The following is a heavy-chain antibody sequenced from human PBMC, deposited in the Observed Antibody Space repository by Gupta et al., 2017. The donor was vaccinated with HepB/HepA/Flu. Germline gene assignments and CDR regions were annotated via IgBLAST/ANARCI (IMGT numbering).Heavy chain of an antibody. CDR1: GGSMSTYY. D-gene: IGHD3-22*01. CDR2: IDHSGDT. Sequence: QVQLQESGPGLVRPSETLSLTCTVSGGSMSTYYWTWVRQPPGKGLEWIGYIDHSGDTKNNPSLTSRVTFSIDTSRNQFSLRLTSVTAADTAVYFCARGYSSLDVWGQGTTVAVSS. V-gene: IGHV4-59*01. J-gene: IGHJ6*02. CDR3: ARGYSSLDV.